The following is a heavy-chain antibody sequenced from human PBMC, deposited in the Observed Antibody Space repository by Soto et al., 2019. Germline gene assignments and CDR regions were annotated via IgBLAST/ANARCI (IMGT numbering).Heavy chain of an antibody. CDR2: IWYDGSNK. CDR3: ARDLRVVVPAAIGVVGWFDP. Sequence: GGSLRLSCAASGFTFSSYGMHWVRQAPGKGLEWVAVIWYDGSNKYYADSVKGRFTISRDNSKNTLYLQMNSLRAEDTAVYYCARDLRVVVPAAIGVVGWFDPWGQGTLVTVSS. CDR1: GFTFSSYG. J-gene: IGHJ5*02. V-gene: IGHV3-33*01. D-gene: IGHD2-2*01.